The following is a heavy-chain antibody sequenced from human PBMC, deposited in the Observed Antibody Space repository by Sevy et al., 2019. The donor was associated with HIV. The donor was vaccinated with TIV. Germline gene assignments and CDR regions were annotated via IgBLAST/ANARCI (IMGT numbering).Heavy chain of an antibody. D-gene: IGHD2-2*01. CDR1: GFTFDDYS. J-gene: IGHJ6*02. V-gene: IGHV3-20*01. CDR3: ARGRGYCSSTSCYEPYGMDV. Sequence: GGSLRLSCAASGFTFDDYSMSWVRQAPGKGLEWVSGINWNGGSTGYADSVKGRFTISIDNAKNSLYLQMNSLRAEDTALYHCARGRGYCSSTSCYEPYGMDVWGQGTTVTVSS. CDR2: INWNGGST.